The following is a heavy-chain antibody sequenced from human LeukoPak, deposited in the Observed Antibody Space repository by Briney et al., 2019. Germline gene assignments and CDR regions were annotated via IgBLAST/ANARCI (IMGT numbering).Heavy chain of an antibody. CDR1: GGTFSSYA. J-gene: IGHJ4*02. Sequence: SVKVSCKASGGTFSSYAISWVRQAPGQGREWVGRIIPIFGTANYAQKFQGGVTITTDEFTSTAYMGMSSLRSEETAVYYCARTQSGYDFWSGSTFDYWGQGTLVTVSS. CDR2: IIPIFGTA. CDR3: ARTQSGYDFWSGSTFDY. D-gene: IGHD3-3*01. V-gene: IGHV1-69*05.